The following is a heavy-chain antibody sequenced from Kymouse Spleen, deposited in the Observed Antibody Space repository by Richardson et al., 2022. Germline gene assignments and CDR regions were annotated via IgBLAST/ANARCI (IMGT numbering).Heavy chain of an antibody. V-gene: IGHV3-30*18. CDR1: GFTFSSYG. CDR3: AKGAAAGRGYFDL. CDR2: ISYDGSNK. J-gene: IGHJ2*01. D-gene: IGHD6-13*01. Sequence: QVQLVESGGGVVQPGRSLRLSCAASGFTFSSYGMHWVRQAPGKGLEWVAVISYDGSNKYYADSVKGRFTISRDNSKNTLYLQMNSLRAEDTAVYYCAKGAAAGRGYFDLWGRGTLVTVSS.